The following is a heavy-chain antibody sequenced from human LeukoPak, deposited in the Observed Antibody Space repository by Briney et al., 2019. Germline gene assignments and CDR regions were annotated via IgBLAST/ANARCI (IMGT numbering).Heavy chain of an antibody. CDR3: ANGARPYYYYYGMDV. Sequence: GGSLRLSCAASGFTFSSYDMHWVREAPGKGLEWVAVISYDGSNKYYADSVKGRFTISRDNSKNTLYLQMNSLRAEDTAVYYCANGARPYYYYYGMDVWGQGATVTVSS. V-gene: IGHV3-30-3*01. CDR1: GFTFSSYD. J-gene: IGHJ6*02. D-gene: IGHD6-6*01. CDR2: ISYDGSNK.